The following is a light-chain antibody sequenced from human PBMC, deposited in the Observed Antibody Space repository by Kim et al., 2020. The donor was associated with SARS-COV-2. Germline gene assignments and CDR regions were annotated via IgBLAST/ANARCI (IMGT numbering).Light chain of an antibody. CDR1: QSFRSTS. CDR2: SAS. Sequence: EIVLTQSPGTLSLSPGERATLSCRASQSFRSTSLAWYQVKPGQAPRLLIYSASSRAIGIPDRFSGSGSGTDFTLTISRLEPEDFAVYYCQQYGTSPYNFGRGTKLEI. J-gene: IGKJ2*01. CDR3: QQYGTSPYN. V-gene: IGKV3-20*01.